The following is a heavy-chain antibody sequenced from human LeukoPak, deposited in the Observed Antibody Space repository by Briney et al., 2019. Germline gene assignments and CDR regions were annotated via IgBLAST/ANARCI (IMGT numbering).Heavy chain of an antibody. V-gene: IGHV3-30-3*01. J-gene: IGHJ3*01. CDR1: GFTFSNYA. CDR2: ISDDGNNK. Sequence: PGGSLRLSCAASGFTFSNYAVHWVRQAPGKGLEWVALISDDGNNKYYTNSVKGRFTISRDNSKNTLYLQMNSLRAEATAVYYCATRTSGAFDFWGQGTMVIVS. CDR3: ATRTSGAFDF.